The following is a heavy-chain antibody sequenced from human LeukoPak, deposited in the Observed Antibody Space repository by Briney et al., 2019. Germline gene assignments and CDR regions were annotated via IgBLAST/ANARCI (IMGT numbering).Heavy chain of an antibody. J-gene: IGHJ4*02. V-gene: IGHV1-69*05. CDR1: GGTFSSYA. CDR3: ARATPYYDFWSGHGGFDY. Sequence: SVKVSCKASGGTFSSYAISWVRQAPGQGLEWMGGIIPIFGTANYAQKFQGRVTITTDESTSTAYTELSSLRSEDTAVYYCARATPYYDFWSGHGGFDYWGQGTLVTVSS. D-gene: IGHD3-3*01. CDR2: IIPIFGTA.